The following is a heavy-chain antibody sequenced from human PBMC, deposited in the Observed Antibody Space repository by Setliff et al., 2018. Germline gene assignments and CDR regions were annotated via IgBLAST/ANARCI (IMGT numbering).Heavy chain of an antibody. V-gene: IGHV5-51*01. Sequence: GESLKISCKGSGYTFTSYWIAWVRQMSGKGLEYMGMIFPADADTRYNPSFKGQVTMSLDRSITTAYLQWDSLKASDTAIYYCAQKHQRASWAFDPWGRGTLVTVSS. CDR2: IFPADADT. CDR1: GYTFTSYW. CDR3: AQKHQRASWAFDP. D-gene: IGHD2-2*01. J-gene: IGHJ5*02.